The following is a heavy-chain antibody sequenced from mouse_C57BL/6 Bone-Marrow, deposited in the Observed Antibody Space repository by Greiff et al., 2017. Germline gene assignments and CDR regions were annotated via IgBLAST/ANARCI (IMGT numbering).Heavy chain of an antibody. CDR2: IYPRDGST. D-gene: IGHD1-1*01. CDR3: ARSPITTVAYFDY. V-gene: IGHV1-85*01. CDR1: GYTFTSYD. Sequence: VKLMESGPELVKPGASVKLSCKASGYTFTSYDINWVKQRPGQGLEWIGWIYPRDGSTKYNEKFKGKATLTVDTYSSTAYMELHSLTSEDSAVYFCARSPITTVAYFDYGGQGTTLTVSS. J-gene: IGHJ2*01.